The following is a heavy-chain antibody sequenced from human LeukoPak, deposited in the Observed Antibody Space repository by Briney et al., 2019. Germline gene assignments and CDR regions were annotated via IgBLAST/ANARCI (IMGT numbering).Heavy chain of an antibody. V-gene: IGHV1-2*02. Sequence: ASVKVSCKASGYTFTGYYMHWVRQAPGQGLEWMGWINPNSGGTNYAQKFQGRVTMTRDTSISTAYMELSSLRSEDTAVYYCARDPYYYDSSGAIWGQGTLVTVSS. CDR2: INPNSGGT. CDR1: GYTFTGYY. D-gene: IGHD3-22*01. J-gene: IGHJ4*02. CDR3: ARDPYYYDSSGAI.